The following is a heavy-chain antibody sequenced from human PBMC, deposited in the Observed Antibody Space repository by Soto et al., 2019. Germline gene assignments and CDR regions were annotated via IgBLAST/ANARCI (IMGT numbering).Heavy chain of an antibody. V-gene: IGHV1-46*01. Sequence: QVQLVQSGAEVKKPGASVKVSCKASGYTFTHYYIHWERQAPGQGLEWMGMINPSGGSTDYAQKFQGRVTMSPDTSTTTVYMELSSLRSDDPAVYYCARPPFPGCINGVCYPCDHWGQGTLVTVSS. CDR2: INPSGGST. D-gene: IGHD2-8*01. CDR1: GYTFTHYY. J-gene: IGHJ4*02. CDR3: ARPPFPGCINGVCYPCDH.